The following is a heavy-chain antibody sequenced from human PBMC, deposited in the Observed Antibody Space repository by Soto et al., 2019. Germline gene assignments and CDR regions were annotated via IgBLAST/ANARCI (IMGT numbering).Heavy chain of an antibody. V-gene: IGHV4-59*01. D-gene: IGHD2-15*01. CDR3: AREVVAATEAYFDY. Sequence: SETLSLTCTVSGGSISSYYWSWIRQPPGKGLEWIGYIYYSGSTNYNPSLKSRVTISVDTSKNQFSLKLSSVTAADTAVYYCAREVVAATEAYFDYWGQGTLVTVSS. J-gene: IGHJ4*02. CDR1: GGSISSYY. CDR2: IYYSGST.